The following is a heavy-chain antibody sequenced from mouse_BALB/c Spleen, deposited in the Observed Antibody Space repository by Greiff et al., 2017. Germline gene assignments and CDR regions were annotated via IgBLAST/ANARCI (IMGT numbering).Heavy chain of an antibody. Sequence: EVQLQQSGAELVKPGASVKLSCTASGFNITDTYMHWVQQRPEQGLEWIGRIDPANGNTKYDPKFQGKATITADTSSNTAYLQLSSLTSEDTAVYYCARDYRYLAYWGQGTLVTVSA. J-gene: IGHJ3*01. CDR1: GFNITDTY. CDR2: IDPANGNT. CDR3: ARDYRYLAY. V-gene: IGHV14-3*02. D-gene: IGHD2-14*01.